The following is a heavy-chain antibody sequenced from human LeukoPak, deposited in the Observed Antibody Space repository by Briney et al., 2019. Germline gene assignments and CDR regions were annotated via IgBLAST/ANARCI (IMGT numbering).Heavy chain of an antibody. CDR3: AREMGALDAFDI. Sequence: SETLSLTCTVSGGSISSYYWSWIRQSPGKGLEWIGYVYYSGSTDYNPSLKSRVTISLDTSKIHFSLKLTSVSAADTAVYYCAREMGALDAFDIWGQGTMVTVSS. D-gene: IGHD1-26*01. J-gene: IGHJ3*02. CDR1: GGSISSYY. V-gene: IGHV4-59*12. CDR2: VYYSGST.